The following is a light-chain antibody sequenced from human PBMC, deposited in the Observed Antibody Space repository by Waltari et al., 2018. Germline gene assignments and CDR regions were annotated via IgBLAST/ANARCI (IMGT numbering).Light chain of an antibody. CDR1: SSDLGGFHY. J-gene: IGLJ3*02. CDR2: EVN. CDR3: SSYGGRNNLL. V-gene: IGLV2-8*01. Sequence: QSALTQPPSASGSPGHSVTLPCTGPSSDLGGFHYVSWYQQNPGQAPKLLIYEVNKRPSGIPDRFSGSKSGNTASLTVSGLQAEDEAEYYCSSYGGRNNLLFGEGTKLTVL.